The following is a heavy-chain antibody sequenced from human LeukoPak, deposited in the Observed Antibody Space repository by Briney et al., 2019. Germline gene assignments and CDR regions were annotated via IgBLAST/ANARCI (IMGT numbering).Heavy chain of an antibody. V-gene: IGHV4-39*07. CDR1: GGSISSGGYY. Sequence: SETLSLTCTVSGGSISSGGYYWSWIRQPPGKGLEWIGEIYHSGSTNYNPSLKSRVTISVDKSKNQFSLKLSSVTAADTAVYYCARNGGNSDFDYWGQGTLVTVSS. CDR2: IYHSGST. CDR3: ARNGGNSDFDY. J-gene: IGHJ4*02. D-gene: IGHD4-23*01.